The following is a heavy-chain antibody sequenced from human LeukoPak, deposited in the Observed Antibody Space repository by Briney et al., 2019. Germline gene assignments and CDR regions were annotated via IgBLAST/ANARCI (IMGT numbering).Heavy chain of an antibody. V-gene: IGHV3-30*04. J-gene: IGHJ4*02. CDR2: ISYDGSNK. CDR1: GFTFSSYA. D-gene: IGHD1-26*01. Sequence: PGGSLRLSCAASGFTFSSYAMHWVRQAPGKGLEWVAVISYDGSNKYYADSVKGRFTISRDNSKNTLYLQMNSLRAEDTAVYYCARDRVVGAFDYWGQGTLVTVSS. CDR3: ARDRVVGAFDY.